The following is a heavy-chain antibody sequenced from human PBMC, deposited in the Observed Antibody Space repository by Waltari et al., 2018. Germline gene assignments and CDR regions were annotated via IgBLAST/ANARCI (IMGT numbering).Heavy chain of an antibody. V-gene: IGHV4-34*01. Sequence: QVQLQQWGAGLLKPSETLSLTCAVYGGSFSDYYWSWIRQPQGKGLEWIGEINHSGRINYNPSLKSRVTISVDTSKNQFSLKLSSVTAADTAVYYCARGGITGTVFSYYYMDVWGKGTTVTVSS. D-gene: IGHD1-20*01. CDR2: INHSGRI. J-gene: IGHJ6*03. CDR1: GGSFSDYY. CDR3: ARGGITGTVFSYYYMDV.